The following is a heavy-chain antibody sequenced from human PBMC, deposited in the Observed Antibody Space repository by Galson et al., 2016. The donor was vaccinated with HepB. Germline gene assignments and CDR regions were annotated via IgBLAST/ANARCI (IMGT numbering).Heavy chain of an antibody. CDR3: ARENYYGSGKLGALDI. CDR2: INPGDSDT. V-gene: IGHV5-51*01. D-gene: IGHD3-10*01. J-gene: IGHJ3*02. Sequence: QSGAEVKKPGESLKISCKGSGYRFTNFWIAWVRQMPGKGLEWMGIINPGDSDTRYSPSFQGQVIISADNSKNTVFLEVNSLRVEDTAMYYCARENYYGSGKLGALDIWGQGTMVTVAS. CDR1: GYRFTNFW.